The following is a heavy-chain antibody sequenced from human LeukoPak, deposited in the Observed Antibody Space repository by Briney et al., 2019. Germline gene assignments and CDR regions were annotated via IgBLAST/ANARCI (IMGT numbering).Heavy chain of an antibody. J-gene: IGHJ4*02. V-gene: IGHV1-3*01. CDR3: ARDIYYYDSSGYYYPFDY. Sequence: KFQGRVTITRDTSASTAYMELSSLRSEDTAVYYCARDIYYYDSSGYYYPFDYWGQGTLVTVSS. D-gene: IGHD3-22*01.